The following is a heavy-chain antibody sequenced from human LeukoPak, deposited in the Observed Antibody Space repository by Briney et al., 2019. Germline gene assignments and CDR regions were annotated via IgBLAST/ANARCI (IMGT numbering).Heavy chain of an antibody. J-gene: IGHJ4*02. CDR3: ARDAIDYGDYVFDY. Sequence: GGSLRLSCAASGFTGSSNYMSWVRQAPGKGLEWVSVIYSGGSTYYADSVKGRFTISRDNSKNTLYLQMNGLRAEDTAVYYCARDAIDYGDYVFDYWGQGTLVTVSS. V-gene: IGHV3-53*01. D-gene: IGHD4-17*01. CDR1: GFTGSSNY. CDR2: IYSGGST.